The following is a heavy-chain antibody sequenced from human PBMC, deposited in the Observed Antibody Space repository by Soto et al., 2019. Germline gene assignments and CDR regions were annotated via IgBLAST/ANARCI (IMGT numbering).Heavy chain of an antibody. D-gene: IGHD3-10*01. V-gene: IGHV1-69*06. CDR2: TIPVFNTA. CDR3: ARGVYGSGNYYTGPSAFDI. Sequence: QVQLEQSGAEVKKPGSSVKISCKASGGTLSDHGVSWLRQAPGQGLEWVGGTIPVFNTAKYAPKFQGRVKIAADKSTNIAYMELRSLRSDDTAFYYCARGVYGSGNYYTGPSAFDIWGQGTLVIVSS. CDR1: GGTLSDHG. J-gene: IGHJ3*02.